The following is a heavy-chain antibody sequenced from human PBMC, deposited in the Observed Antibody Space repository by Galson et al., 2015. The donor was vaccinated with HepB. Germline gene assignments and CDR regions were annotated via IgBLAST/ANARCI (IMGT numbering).Heavy chain of an antibody. CDR3: ARDYNVD. Sequence: SLRLSCAASGFTFSRYWMPWVRQAPGKGLEWVANIKQDGSEKYYVDSVKGRFTISRDNAKNTLYLQMNSLRAEDTAVYYCARDYNVDWGQGTLVTVSS. J-gene: IGHJ4*02. CDR1: GFTFSRYW. CDR2: IKQDGSEK. D-gene: IGHD2-21*01. V-gene: IGHV3-7*01.